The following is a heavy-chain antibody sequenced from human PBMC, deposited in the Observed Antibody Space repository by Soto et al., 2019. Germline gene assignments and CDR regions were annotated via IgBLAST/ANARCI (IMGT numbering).Heavy chain of an antibody. V-gene: IGHV4-4*02. Sequence: TSETLSLTCAVSGGSIDNNNYWSWVRQSPGKGLEWIGEIYQSGSTSYSPSLKSRVIISLDKSKNEFSLRLNSVTAADTAVYYCATQNPESYHFDHWGQGHPVTVSS. D-gene: IGHD3-10*01. J-gene: IGHJ4*02. CDR1: GGSIDNNNY. CDR3: ATQNPESYHFDH. CDR2: IYQSGST.